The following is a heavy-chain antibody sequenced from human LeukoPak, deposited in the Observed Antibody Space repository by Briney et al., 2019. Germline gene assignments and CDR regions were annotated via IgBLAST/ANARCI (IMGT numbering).Heavy chain of an antibody. CDR1: GFTFSSYA. J-gene: IGHJ6*03. V-gene: IGHV3-23*01. D-gene: IGHD3-10*01. CDR3: AKGFDYGSGSLRYYYMDV. Sequence: GGSLRLSCAASGFTFSSYAMSWVRQAPGKGLEWVSAISGSGGSTYYADSVKGRFTISRDNSKNTLYLQMNGLRAEDTAVYYCAKGFDYGSGSLRYYYMDVWGKGTTVTVSS. CDR2: ISGSGGST.